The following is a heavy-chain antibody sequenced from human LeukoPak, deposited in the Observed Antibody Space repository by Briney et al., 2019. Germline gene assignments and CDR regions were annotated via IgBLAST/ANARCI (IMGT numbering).Heavy chain of an antibody. Sequence: GGSLRLSCAASGFTFSSYEMNWVRQAPGKGLEWVSYISSSGSTIYYADSVKGRFTISRDNAKNSLYLQMNSLRAEDTALYYCARASHDIPTSGYLDYWGQGTLVTVSS. J-gene: IGHJ4*02. D-gene: IGHD3-22*01. V-gene: IGHV3-48*03. CDR2: ISSSGSTI. CDR1: GFTFSSYE. CDR3: ARASHDIPTSGYLDY.